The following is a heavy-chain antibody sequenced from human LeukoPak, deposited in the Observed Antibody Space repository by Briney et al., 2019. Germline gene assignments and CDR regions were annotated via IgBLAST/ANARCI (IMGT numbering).Heavy chain of an antibody. Sequence: GGSLRLSCAASGFTFSTYAMHWVRQAPGKGLEWVAVISYDGSNKYYADSVKGRFTISRDNSKNTLYLQMNSLRAEDTAVYYCARDFDRASGSRFDYWGQGTLVTVSS. CDR3: ARDFDRASGSRFDY. V-gene: IGHV3-30-3*01. D-gene: IGHD1-26*01. CDR2: ISYDGSNK. J-gene: IGHJ4*02. CDR1: GFTFSTYA.